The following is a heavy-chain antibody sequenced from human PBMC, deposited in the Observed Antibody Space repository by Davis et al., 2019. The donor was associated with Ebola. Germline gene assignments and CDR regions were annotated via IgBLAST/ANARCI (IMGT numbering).Heavy chain of an antibody. CDR2: IDSAKESI. Sequence: PGGSLRLSCAASGFTFSRYSMNWVRQAPGKGLEWISYIDSAKESIYYADSVKGRFTISRDNSKNTVYLQMNSLRAEDTALYYCTKGLRVVTPDYWGQETLVTVSS. CDR3: TKGLRVVTPDY. D-gene: IGHD3-3*01. J-gene: IGHJ4*02. V-gene: IGHV3-48*01. CDR1: GFTFSRYS.